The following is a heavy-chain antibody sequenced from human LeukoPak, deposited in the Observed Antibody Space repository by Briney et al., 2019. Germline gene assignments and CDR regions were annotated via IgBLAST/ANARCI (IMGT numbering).Heavy chain of an antibody. V-gene: IGHV1-18*01. CDR3: ARVGPIGYYDTSGYKENDY. D-gene: IGHD3-22*01. Sequence: GASVTVSCKTSGYTFSSYAITWVRQAPGQGLEWVGWISGDNGDTKYAQKLQGRVTMTTDTSTSTAYMELRSLRSDDTAVYYCARVGPIGYYDTSGYKENDYWGQGTLVTVSS. CDR1: GYTFSSYA. CDR2: ISGDNGDT. J-gene: IGHJ4*02.